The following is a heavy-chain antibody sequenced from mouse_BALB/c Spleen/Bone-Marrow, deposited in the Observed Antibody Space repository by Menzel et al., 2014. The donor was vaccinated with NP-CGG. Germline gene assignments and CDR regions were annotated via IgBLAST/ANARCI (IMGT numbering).Heavy chain of an antibody. CDR2: IRNKANGYTT. CDR3: AREIINDYHWYFDV. D-gene: IGHD2-4*01. CDR1: GFTFTDYY. Sequence: EVNLVESGGGLVQPGGSLRLSCATSGFTFTDYYMSWVRQPPGKALEWLGFIRNKANGYTTEYSASVKGRFTISRDNSQSILYLQMNTLRAEDSATYYCAREIINDYHWYFDVWGAGTTVTVS. V-gene: IGHV7-3*02. J-gene: IGHJ1*01.